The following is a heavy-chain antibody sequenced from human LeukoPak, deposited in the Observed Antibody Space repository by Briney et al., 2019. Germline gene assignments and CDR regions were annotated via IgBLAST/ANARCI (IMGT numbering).Heavy chain of an antibody. J-gene: IGHJ5*02. D-gene: IGHD3-22*01. CDR2: INPKSGGT. V-gene: IGHV1-2*02. CDR1: GYTFTGYY. CDR3: ARDWNYYDSSGYYNWFDP. Sequence: ASVKVSCKASGYTFTGYYMYWVRQAPGQGLEWMGWINPKSGGTNYAQKFQGRVTMTRDTSISTAYMELSRLRSDDTAVYYCARDWNYYDSSGYYNWFDPWGQGTLVTVSS.